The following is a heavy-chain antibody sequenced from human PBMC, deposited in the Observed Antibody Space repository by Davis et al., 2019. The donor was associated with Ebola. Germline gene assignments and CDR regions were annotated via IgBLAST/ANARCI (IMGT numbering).Heavy chain of an antibody. D-gene: IGHD1-26*01. CDR2: IYYSGST. CDR3: ARRSYRDAFDI. V-gene: IGHV4-59*01. CDR1: GGSISSYY. Sequence: PSETLSLTCTVSGGSISSYYWSWIRQPPGKGLEWIGYIYYSGSTNYNPSLKSRVTISVDTSKNQFSLKLSSVTAADTAVYYCARRSYRDAFDIWGQGTMVTVSS. J-gene: IGHJ3*02.